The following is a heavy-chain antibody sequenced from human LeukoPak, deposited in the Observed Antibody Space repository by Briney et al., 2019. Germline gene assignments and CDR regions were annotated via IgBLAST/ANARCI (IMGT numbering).Heavy chain of an antibody. Sequence: ASVKVSCKASGYTFTSYGISWVRQAPGQGLEWMGWINPNSGGTNYAQKFQGRVTMTRDTSISTAYMELSRLRSDDTAVYYCARDQMDIVVVVAATWWFDPWGQGTLVTVSS. CDR3: ARDQMDIVVVVAATWWFDP. D-gene: IGHD2-15*01. V-gene: IGHV1-2*02. CDR1: GYTFTSYG. CDR2: INPNSGGT. J-gene: IGHJ5*02.